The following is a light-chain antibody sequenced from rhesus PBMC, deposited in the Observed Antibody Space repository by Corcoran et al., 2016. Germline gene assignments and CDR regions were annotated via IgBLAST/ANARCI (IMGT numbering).Light chain of an antibody. V-gene: IGKV3-31*02. CDR2: GAS. Sequence: EIVMTQSPATLSLSPGARATLSCRASQNVGTYVAWYQQRPGQSPRLLFYGASIRAPGIPDRFSGSGSGTDFSLTISSLEPEDFAVYYCQETSNLWTFGQGTEVELK. J-gene: IGKJ1*01. CDR3: QETSNLWT. CDR1: QNVGTY.